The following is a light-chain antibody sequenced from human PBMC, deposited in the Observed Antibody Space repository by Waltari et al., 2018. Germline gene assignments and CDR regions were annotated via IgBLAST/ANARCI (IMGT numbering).Light chain of an antibody. CDR1: QSLLHTNGYNY. CDR2: LGS. CDR3: MQRLEFPYS. Sequence: DIVMTQSPLSLPVTPGEPASIPCRSSQSLLHTNGYNYLDWYLQKPGQSPQLLIYLGSNRASGVPDRFSGSGSGTNFTLKISRVEAEDVGVYYCMQRLEFPYSFGPGTKVDIK. J-gene: IGKJ3*01. V-gene: IGKV2-28*01.